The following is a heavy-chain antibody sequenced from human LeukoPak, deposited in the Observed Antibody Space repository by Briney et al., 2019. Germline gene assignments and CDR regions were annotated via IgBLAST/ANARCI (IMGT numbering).Heavy chain of an antibody. D-gene: IGHD6-19*01. J-gene: IGHJ4*02. Sequence: GGSLRLSCAASGFTFSSYAMSWVRQAPGKGLDWVSAITDSAVTTNYADSVKGRFTISRDNSKSTLYLQMNSLRADDTAVYYCAKDLVGVAGTAAFDIWGQGALVTVSS. CDR3: AKDLVGVAGTAAFDI. CDR2: ITDSAVTT. V-gene: IGHV3-23*01. CDR1: GFTFSSYA.